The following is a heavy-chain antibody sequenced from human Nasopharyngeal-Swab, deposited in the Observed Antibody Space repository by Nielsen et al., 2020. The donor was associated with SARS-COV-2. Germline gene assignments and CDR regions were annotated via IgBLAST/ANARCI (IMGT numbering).Heavy chain of an antibody. D-gene: IGHD2-15*01. Sequence: GGSLRLSCAASGFTFSSYDMHWVRQATGKSLEWVSGIHSAGDTYYPGSVKGRFTISRDNSKNKLYLQMHSLRAEDTAVYYCAKDRYCSGGACYFNGFDYWGQGTLVTVSS. CDR2: IHSAGDT. J-gene: IGHJ4*02. CDR3: AKDRYCSGGACYFNGFDY. CDR1: GFTFSSYD. V-gene: IGHV3-13*01.